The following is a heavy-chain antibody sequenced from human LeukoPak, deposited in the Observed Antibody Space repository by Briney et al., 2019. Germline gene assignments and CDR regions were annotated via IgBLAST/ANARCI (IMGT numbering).Heavy chain of an antibody. CDR2: MNSDSSYI. V-gene: IGHV3-21*01. Sequence: PGGSLRLSCAASGFTLSSYWMSWVRQAPGQGLEWVSSMNSDSSYIYYADSVKGRFTISRDNAKNSLYLQMNSLRVEDTAVYYCSRGKFSRSGFEFYFDYWGQGTLVTVSS. CDR3: SRGKFSRSGFEFYFDY. D-gene: IGHD5-12*01. CDR1: GFTLSSYW. J-gene: IGHJ4*02.